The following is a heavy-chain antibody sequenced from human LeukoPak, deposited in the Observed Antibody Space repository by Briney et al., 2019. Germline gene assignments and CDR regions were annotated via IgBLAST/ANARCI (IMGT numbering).Heavy chain of an antibody. CDR3: ARYSSGSLDY. J-gene: IGHJ4*02. V-gene: IGHV1-46*01. CDR1: GYTFTSYY. D-gene: IGHD6-19*01. CDR2: INPSGGST. Sequence: GSVTASCKASGYTFTSYYLHWVRQAPGQGLEWMGIINPSGGSTSYAQKFQDRVTMTRDTSTSTVYMELSSLRSDDTAVYYCARYSSGSLDYWGQGTLVTVSS.